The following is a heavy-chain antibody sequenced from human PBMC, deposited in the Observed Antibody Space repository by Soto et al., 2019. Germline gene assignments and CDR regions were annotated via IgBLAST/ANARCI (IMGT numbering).Heavy chain of an antibody. CDR2: MNPNSGDT. CDR3: ARVGGNWNDDYFDY. V-gene: IGHV1-8*01. CDR1: GYTFTDYD. J-gene: IGHJ4*02. D-gene: IGHD1-1*01. Sequence: QVQLVQSGAEVKTPGASVKVSCKASGYTFTDYDINWVRQATGQGPEWMGWMNPNSGDTGYAQNFQGRVAMTRDTSIRTAYMELSSLRSEDTAVYYCARVGGNWNDDYFDYWGQGTLVTVSS.